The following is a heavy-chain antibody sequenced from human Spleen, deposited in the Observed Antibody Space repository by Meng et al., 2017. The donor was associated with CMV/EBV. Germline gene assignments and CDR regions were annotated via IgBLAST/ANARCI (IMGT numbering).Heavy chain of an antibody. V-gene: IGHV1-18*01. D-gene: IGHD4-17*01. CDR1: GYTFTSDG. CDR2: ISAYNGNT. CDR3: AREGPDYGDYNY. Sequence: QSEPNVNSPGASVKVSCKASGYTFTSDGISWLRQAPGQGLEWMGWISAYNGNTNYAQKLQGRVTMTTDTSTSTAYMELRSLRSDDTAVYYCAREGPDYGDYNYWGQGTLVTVSS. J-gene: IGHJ4*02.